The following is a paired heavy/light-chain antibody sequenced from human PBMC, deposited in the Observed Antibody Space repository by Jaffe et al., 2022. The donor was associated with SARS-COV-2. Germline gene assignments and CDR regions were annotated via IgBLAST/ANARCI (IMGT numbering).Heavy chain of an antibody. CDR3: ARDDGFWSGPPYYYYGMDV. J-gene: IGHJ6*02. CDR1: GGTFSSYT. Sequence: QVQLVQSGAEVKKPGSSVKVSCKASGGTFSSYTISWVRQAPGQGLEWMGRIIPILGIANYAQKFQGRVTITADKSTSTAYMELSSLRSEDTAVYYCARDDGFWSGPPYYYYGMDVWGQGTTVTVSS. V-gene: IGHV1-69*08. D-gene: IGHD3-3*01. CDR2: IIPILGIA.
Light chain of an antibody. Sequence: DVVMTQSPLSLPVTLGQPASISCRSSQSLVYSDGNTYLNWFQQRPGQSPRRLIYKVSNRDSGVPDRFSGSGSGTDFTLKISRVEAEDVGVYYCMQGTHLLTFGGGTKVEIK. CDR1: QSLVYSDGNTY. V-gene: IGKV2-30*01. CDR2: KVS. CDR3: MQGTHLLT. J-gene: IGKJ4*01.